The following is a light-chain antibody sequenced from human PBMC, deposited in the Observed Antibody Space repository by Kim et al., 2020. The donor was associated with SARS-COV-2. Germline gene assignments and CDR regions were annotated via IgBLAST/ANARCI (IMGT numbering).Light chain of an antibody. CDR3: QQRSNWPPT. CDR2: DAS. J-gene: IGKJ4*01. CDR1: QSVSSY. Sequence: LSPGERAAHSCRASQSVSSYLAGYQQKPGQAPRLLIYDASNRATGIPARFSGSGSGTDFTLTISSLEPEDFAVYYCQQRSNWPPTFGGGTKVDIK. V-gene: IGKV3-11*01.